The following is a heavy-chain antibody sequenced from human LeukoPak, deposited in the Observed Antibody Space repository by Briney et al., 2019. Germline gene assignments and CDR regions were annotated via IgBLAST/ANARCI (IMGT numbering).Heavy chain of an antibody. J-gene: IGHJ6*03. CDR1: GFTFSSYS. D-gene: IGHD3-3*01. Sequence: PGRSLRLSCAASGFTFSSYSMNWVRQAPGKGLEWVSSISSSSSYIYYADSVKGRFTISRDNAKNSLYLQMNSLRAEDTAVYYCARDSGDTIFGHMDVWGKGTTVTVSS. V-gene: IGHV3-21*01. CDR3: ARDSGDTIFGHMDV. CDR2: ISSSSSYI.